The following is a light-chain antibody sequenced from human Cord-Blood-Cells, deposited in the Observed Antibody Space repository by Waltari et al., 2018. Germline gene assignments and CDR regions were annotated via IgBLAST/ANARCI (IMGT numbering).Light chain of an antibody. V-gene: IGLV1-44*01. CDR1: SSNIGSNT. CDR3: AAWDDSLNGYV. J-gene: IGLJ1*01. Sequence: QYVLTQPPSASGTPGQRVTISCSGRSSNIGSNTVNWYQQPPGTAPKLLIYSNNQRPSGVPDRFSGSKSGTSSALSISGLQSEDEADYYCAAWDDSLNGYVFGTGTKVTVL. CDR2: SNN.